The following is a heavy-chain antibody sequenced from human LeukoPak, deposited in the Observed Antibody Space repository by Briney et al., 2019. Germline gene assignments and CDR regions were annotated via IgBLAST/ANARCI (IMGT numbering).Heavy chain of an antibody. J-gene: IGHJ6*03. CDR1: GGTFSGYA. CDR2: IIPLFGTA. Sequence: ASVKVSCKASGGTFSGYAVSWVRQAPGQGLEWMGGIIPLFGTANYAQKFQGRVTITTDESTGTASSAYMELSNLRSEDTAVYYCARSGGSYYYYYYMDVWGNGTTVTVSS. D-gene: IGHD3-16*01. CDR3: ARSGGSYYYYYYMDV. V-gene: IGHV1-69*05.